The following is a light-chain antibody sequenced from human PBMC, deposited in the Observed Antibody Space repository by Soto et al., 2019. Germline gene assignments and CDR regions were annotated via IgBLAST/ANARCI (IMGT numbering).Light chain of an antibody. CDR3: SSYTSSSTLNYV. V-gene: IGLV2-14*01. J-gene: IGLJ1*01. CDR2: DVS. CDR1: SSDVGGYNY. Sequence: QSALTQPAYVSGSPGQSITISCTGTSSDVGGYNYVSWYQQHPGKAPKLMIYDVSNRPSGVSNRFSGSKSGNTASLTISGLQAEDEADYYCSSYTSSSTLNYVFGTGTKVTVL.